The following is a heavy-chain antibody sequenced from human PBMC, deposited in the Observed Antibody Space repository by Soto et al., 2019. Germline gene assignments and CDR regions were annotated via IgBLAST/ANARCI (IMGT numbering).Heavy chain of an antibody. CDR3: AVSLSADYNYYYYMDV. V-gene: IGHV1-18*01. D-gene: IGHD3-16*01. CDR1: GYTFTSYG. J-gene: IGHJ6*03. CDR2: ISAYNGNT. Sequence: ASVKVSCKASGYTFTSYGISWVRQAPGQGLEWMGWISAYNGNTNYAQKLQGRVTMTTDTSTSTAYMELRSLRSDDTAVYYCAVSLSADYNYYYYMDVWGKGTTVTVSS.